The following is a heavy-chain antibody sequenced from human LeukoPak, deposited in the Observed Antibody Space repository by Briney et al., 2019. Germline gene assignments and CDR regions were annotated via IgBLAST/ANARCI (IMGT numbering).Heavy chain of an antibody. CDR3: ARWTDSSGWFYYYYGMDV. V-gene: IGHV3-30*04. J-gene: IGHJ6*02. Sequence: GRSLRLSCAASGFTFSSYAMHWVRQAPGKGLEWVAVISYDGRNKYYADSVKGRFTISRDNSKNTLYLQMNSLRAEDTAVYYCARWTDSSGWFYYYYGMDVWGQGTTVTVSS. CDR2: ISYDGRNK. CDR1: GFTFSSYA. D-gene: IGHD6-19*01.